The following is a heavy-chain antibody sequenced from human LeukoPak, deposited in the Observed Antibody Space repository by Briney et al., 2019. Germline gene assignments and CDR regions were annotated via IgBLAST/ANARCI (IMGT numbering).Heavy chain of an antibody. J-gene: IGHJ4*02. Sequence: ASVKVSCKASGYTFTSYGISWVRQAPGQGLEWMGWINPNSGGTNYAQKFQGRVTMTRDTSISTAYMELSRLRSDDTAVYYCAREQWELPFDYWGQGTLVTVSS. CDR1: GYTFTSYG. V-gene: IGHV1-2*02. CDR3: AREQWELPFDY. D-gene: IGHD1-26*01. CDR2: INPNSGGT.